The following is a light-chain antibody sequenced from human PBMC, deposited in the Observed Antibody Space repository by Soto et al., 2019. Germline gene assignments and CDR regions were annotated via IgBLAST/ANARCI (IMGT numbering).Light chain of an antibody. CDR2: KAS. CDR3: QQYNSYSGT. Sequence: DIQMTQSPSTLSASVGDRVTITCRASQSISSWLAWYQQKPGKTPKLLIYKASSLESGVPSRFSGSGSGTKFTLTISSLQPDDFATYYCQQYNSYSGTFGQGT. CDR1: QSISSW. V-gene: IGKV1-5*03. J-gene: IGKJ1*01.